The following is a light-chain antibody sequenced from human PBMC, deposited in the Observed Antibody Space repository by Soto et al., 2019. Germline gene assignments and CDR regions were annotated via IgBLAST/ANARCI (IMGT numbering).Light chain of an antibody. J-gene: IGKJ5*01. CDR3: QQYNTCFLT. CDR1: QSVSSY. CDR2: GAS. V-gene: IGKV3-15*01. Sequence: EIEMTQSPSTLSVSPGDRATISCRASQSVSSYLAWYQQKPGQAPRLLIYGASTMATGIPSRFSGSGSGTEFTLTISSLQSEDFAAFYCQQYNTCFLTFGQGTRLEIK.